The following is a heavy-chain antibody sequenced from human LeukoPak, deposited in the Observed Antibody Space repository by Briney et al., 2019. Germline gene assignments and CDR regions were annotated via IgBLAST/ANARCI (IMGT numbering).Heavy chain of an antibody. CDR3: ARQLRGEAVAGHLQPFDY. Sequence: SETLSLTCIVSGGSISGYYWSWIRQPPGRGLEWIGYIYYSGSTNYNPSLKSRVTISVDTSKNQFSLKLSSVTAADTAVYFCARQLRGEAVAGHLQPFDYWGQGTLVTVSS. V-gene: IGHV4-59*08. D-gene: IGHD6-19*01. CDR2: IYYSGST. CDR1: GGSISGYY. J-gene: IGHJ4*02.